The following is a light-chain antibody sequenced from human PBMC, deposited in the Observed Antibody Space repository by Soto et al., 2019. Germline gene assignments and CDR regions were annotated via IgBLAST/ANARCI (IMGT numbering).Light chain of an antibody. J-gene: IGKJ4*01. CDR1: QDISNY. CDR2: DAS. V-gene: IGKV1-16*01. CDR3: QQYNSYSPPT. Sequence: DIQMTQSPSSLSASVGDRVTFTCQASQDISNYLNWYQQKPGKAPKILIYDASSLESGVPSRFSGSRSGTEFTLTISSLQPDDYATYYCQQYNSYSPPTFGGGTKVDIK.